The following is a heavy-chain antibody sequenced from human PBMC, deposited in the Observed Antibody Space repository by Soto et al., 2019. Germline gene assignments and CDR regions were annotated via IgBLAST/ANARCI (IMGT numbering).Heavy chain of an antibody. CDR3: ARDYYGSGSYYEDYYYYGMDV. D-gene: IGHD3-10*01. Sequence: EVQLVESGGGLVKPGGSLRLSCAASGFTFSSYSMNWVRQAPGKGLEWVSSISSSSSYIYYADSVKGRFTISRDNAKNSLYLQMNSLRDKDTAVYYCARDYYGSGSYYEDYYYYGMDVWGQGTTVTVSS. V-gene: IGHV3-21*01. CDR1: GFTFSSYS. J-gene: IGHJ6*02. CDR2: ISSSSSYI.